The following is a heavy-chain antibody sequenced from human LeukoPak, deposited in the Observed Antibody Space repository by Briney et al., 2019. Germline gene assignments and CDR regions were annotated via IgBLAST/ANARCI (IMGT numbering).Heavy chain of an antibody. CDR3: AKEGDYDSSGYYWDYFDY. CDR1: GFTFSSYA. D-gene: IGHD3-22*01. V-gene: IGHV3-23*01. J-gene: IGHJ4*02. CDR2: ITVSGGST. Sequence: PGRSLRLSCAASGFTFSSYAISWVRQAPGKGLWWVLAITVSGGSTYYVDSVKGRLTISRDNSKNTLDLQMTSLRAEDKAVYYCAKEGDYDSSGYYWDYFDYWGQGTLVTVSS.